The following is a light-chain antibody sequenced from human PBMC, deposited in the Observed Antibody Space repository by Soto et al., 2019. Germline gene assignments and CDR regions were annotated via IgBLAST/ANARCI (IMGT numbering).Light chain of an antibody. Sequence: EVLMTQSPATLSVSPGERASLSCRASQNINNNLAWYQLNPGQAPRLLIYGASTRATGIPVRFSGSGSGTEFTLTSGLLSEDFAVYYCQQYYDWPRTFGQGTKVEIK. CDR3: QQYYDWPRT. CDR2: GAS. J-gene: IGKJ1*01. V-gene: IGKV3-15*01. CDR1: QNINNN.